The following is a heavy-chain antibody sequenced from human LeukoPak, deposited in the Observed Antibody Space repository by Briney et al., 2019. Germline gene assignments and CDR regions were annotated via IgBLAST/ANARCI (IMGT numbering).Heavy chain of an antibody. CDR3: ARDLGGGSCYSACWFDP. Sequence: SVKVSCKASGGSFSNYAISWVRQAPGQGLEWMGGIIPLSGTTNYAQKFQDRVTITADKSTSTAYMELSSLRSEDTAVYYCARDLGGGSCYSACWFDPWGQGTLVTVSS. V-gene: IGHV1-69*06. CDR2: IIPLSGTT. CDR1: GGSFSNYA. J-gene: IGHJ5*02. D-gene: IGHD2-15*01.